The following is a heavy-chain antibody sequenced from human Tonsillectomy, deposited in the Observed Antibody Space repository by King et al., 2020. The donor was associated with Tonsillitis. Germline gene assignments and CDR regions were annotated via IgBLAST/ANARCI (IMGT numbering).Heavy chain of an antibody. D-gene: IGHD1-14*01. CDR1: GGTFSSYA. Sequence: QLVQSGAEVKKPGSSVKVSCKASGGTFSSYAISWVRQAPGQGLEWVGRIIPILGIANYAQKFQGRVTITADKSTSTAYMELSSLRSEDTALYYCARQFSNIPEYYYYYMDVWGKGTTVTVSS. J-gene: IGHJ6*03. CDR2: IIPILGIA. V-gene: IGHV1-69*09. CDR3: ARQFSNIPEYYYYYMDV.